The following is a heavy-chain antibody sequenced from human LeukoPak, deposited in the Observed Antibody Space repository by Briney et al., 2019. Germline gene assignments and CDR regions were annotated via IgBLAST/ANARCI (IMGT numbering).Heavy chain of an antibody. CDR1: GYTFTSYD. D-gene: IGHD6-13*01. Sequence: ASVKVSCKASGYTFTSYDINWVRQATGQGLEWMGWMNPNSGGTNYAQKFQGRVTMTRDTSISTAYMELSRLRSDDTAVYYCTRGNSRDYWGQGTLVTVSS. CDR3: TRGNSRDY. V-gene: IGHV1-2*02. CDR2: MNPNSGGT. J-gene: IGHJ4*02.